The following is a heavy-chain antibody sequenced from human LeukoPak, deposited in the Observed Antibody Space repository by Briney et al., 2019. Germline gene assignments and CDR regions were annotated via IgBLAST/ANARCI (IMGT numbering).Heavy chain of an antibody. D-gene: IGHD2/OR15-2a*01. J-gene: IGHJ4*02. CDR1: GYTFTSYY. Sequence: ASVKVSCKASGYTFTSYYMHWVRQAPGRGLGWMGIINPSGGSTSYAQKFQGRVTMTRDMSTSTVYMELSSLRSEDTAVYYCAREGNIRVHALNYWGQGTLVTVSS. CDR2: INPSGGST. V-gene: IGHV1-46*01. CDR3: AREGNIRVHALNY.